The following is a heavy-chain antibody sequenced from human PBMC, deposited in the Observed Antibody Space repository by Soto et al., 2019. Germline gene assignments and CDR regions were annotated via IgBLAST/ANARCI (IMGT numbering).Heavy chain of an antibody. Sequence: PSETLSLTCTVSGGSISSSSYYWGWIRQPPGKGLEWIGSIYYSGSTYYNPSLKSRVTISVDTSKNQFSLKLSSVTAADTAVYYCARHASGSYYGFARYYYGMDVWGQGTTVTVSS. D-gene: IGHD1-26*01. V-gene: IGHV4-39*01. CDR3: ARHASGSYYGFARYYYGMDV. CDR1: GGSISSSSYY. J-gene: IGHJ6*02. CDR2: IYYSGST.